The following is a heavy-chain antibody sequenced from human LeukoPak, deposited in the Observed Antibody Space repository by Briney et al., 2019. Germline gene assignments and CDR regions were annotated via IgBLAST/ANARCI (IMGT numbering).Heavy chain of an antibody. CDR3: ARLVAVPGAFDC. J-gene: IGHJ4*02. CDR1: GFTFSSYA. Sequence: PGGSLRLSCAASGFTFSSYAMSWVRQAPEKGLEWVSSISTRSTYIYYADSVKGRFTISRDNAKNSLYLQLNSLRAEDTAVYYCARLVAVPGAFDCWGQGTLVTVSS. D-gene: IGHD6-19*01. V-gene: IGHV3-21*01. CDR2: ISTRSTYI.